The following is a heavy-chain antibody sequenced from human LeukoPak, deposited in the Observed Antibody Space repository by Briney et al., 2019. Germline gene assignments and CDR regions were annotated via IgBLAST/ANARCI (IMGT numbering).Heavy chain of an antibody. J-gene: IGHJ4*02. CDR1: GYTFTGYY. CDR2: INPNSGGT. D-gene: IGHD2-2*01. Sequence: GASVKVSCKASGYTFTGYYMHWVRQAPGQGFEWMGWINPNSGGTNYAQKFQGRVTMTRDTSISTAYMELSRLRSDDTAVYYCARTLPAAIGFDYWGQGTLVTVSS. CDR3: ARTLPAAIGFDY. V-gene: IGHV1-2*02.